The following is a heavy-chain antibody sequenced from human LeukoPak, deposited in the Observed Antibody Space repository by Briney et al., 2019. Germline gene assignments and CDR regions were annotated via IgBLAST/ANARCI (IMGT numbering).Heavy chain of an antibody. CDR3: ARHYDLYYYTDV. J-gene: IGHJ6*03. D-gene: IGHD3-22*01. CDR2: ISYSGTT. Sequence: SETLSITCAVSGGSISSGGYYWSWIRQHPGKGLEWIAYISYSGTTYYNPSLKSRVTISVDTSKNQFSLRLSSVTAADTAVYYCARHYDLYYYTDVWGKGTTVTVSS. CDR1: GGSISSGGYY. V-gene: IGHV4-31*11.